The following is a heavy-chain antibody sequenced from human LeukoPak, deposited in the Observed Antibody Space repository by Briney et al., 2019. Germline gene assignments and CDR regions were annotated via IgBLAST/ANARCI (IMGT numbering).Heavy chain of an antibody. Sequence: SETLSLTCTVSGDSINSYHWSCIRQPAGKGLEWIGRIHMSGSTNYNPSLRSRVAISMDNSKNQFSLKLKSVTAADTAVYYCARDDSSRDDSGGYHYWGQGTLVTISS. J-gene: IGHJ4*02. V-gene: IGHV4-4*07. CDR3: ARDDSSRDDSGGYHY. D-gene: IGHD3-22*01. CDR1: GDSINSYH. CDR2: IHMSGST.